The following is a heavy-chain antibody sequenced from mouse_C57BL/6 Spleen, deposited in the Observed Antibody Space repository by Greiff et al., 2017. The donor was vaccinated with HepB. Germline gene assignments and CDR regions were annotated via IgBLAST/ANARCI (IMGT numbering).Heavy chain of an antibody. V-gene: IGHV1-69*01. J-gene: IGHJ1*03. Sequence: QVQLQQPGAELVMPGASVKLSCKASGYTFTSYWMHWVKQRPGQGLEWIGEIDPSDSYTNYNQTFKGKSTLTVDKSSSPAYMQLSSLTSEDSAVYYCARGDYGSSYWYFDVWGTGTTVTVSS. CDR3: ARGDYGSSYWYFDV. D-gene: IGHD1-1*01. CDR1: GYTFTSYW. CDR2: IDPSDSYT.